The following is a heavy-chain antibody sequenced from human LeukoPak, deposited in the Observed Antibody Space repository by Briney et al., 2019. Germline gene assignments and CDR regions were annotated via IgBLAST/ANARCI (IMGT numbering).Heavy chain of an antibody. J-gene: IGHJ4*02. V-gene: IGHV4-39*07. CDR3: ARCHRYYDILTGYFSRRYYFDY. CDR2: IYYSGST. Sequence: PSQTLSLTCTVSGGSISSGSYYWGWIRQPPGKGLEWIGSIYYSGSTYYNPSLKSRVTISVDTSKNQFSLKLSSVTAADTAVYYCARCHRYYDILTGYFSRRYYFDYWGQGTLVTVSS. D-gene: IGHD3-9*01. CDR1: GGSISSGSYY.